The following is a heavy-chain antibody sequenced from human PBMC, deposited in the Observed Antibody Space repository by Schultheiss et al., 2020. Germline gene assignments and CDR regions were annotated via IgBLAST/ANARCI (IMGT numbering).Heavy chain of an antibody. CDR3: ARAGYSSGDY. CDR2: ISSNGLST. J-gene: IGHJ4*02. CDR1: SSFA. D-gene: IGHD6-19*01. V-gene: IGHV3-64*04. Sequence: GGSLRLSCSAFSSFAMHWVRQAPGKGLESVSAISSNGLSTSYADSVKGRFTISRDNSRNTLYLQMNSLRAEDTAVYYCARAGYSSGDYWGQGTLVTVSS.